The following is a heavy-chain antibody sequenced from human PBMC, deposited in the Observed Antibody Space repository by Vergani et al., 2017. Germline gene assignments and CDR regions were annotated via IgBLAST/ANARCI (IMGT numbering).Heavy chain of an antibody. CDR1: GGSLSSSSYY. CDR2: IYYSGRT. V-gene: IGHV4-39*01. CDR3: ARRMIVVDNWFDT. Sequence: QLQLQESGPGLVKPSETLSLTCAVSGGSLSSSSYYWGWIRQPPGKGLEWIGCIYYSGRTYYNPSLKSRVTISVDTSRNQFSLKLSSVTAADTAVYYCARRMIVVDNWFDTWSQGTLVTVS. J-gene: IGHJ5*02. D-gene: IGHD3-22*01.